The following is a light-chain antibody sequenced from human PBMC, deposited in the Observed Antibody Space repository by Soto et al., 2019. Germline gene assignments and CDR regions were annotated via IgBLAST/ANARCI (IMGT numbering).Light chain of an antibody. V-gene: IGLV2-14*01. CDR3: SSYTSSSTVV. Sequence: QCALTQPASVSGSPGQSITISCTGTSSDVGGYNYVSWYQQHPGKAPKLMIYEVSNRPSGVSNRFSGSKSGNTASLTISGLQAEDEAEYYCSSYTSSSTVVFGGGT. J-gene: IGLJ2*01. CDR1: SSDVGGYNY. CDR2: EVS.